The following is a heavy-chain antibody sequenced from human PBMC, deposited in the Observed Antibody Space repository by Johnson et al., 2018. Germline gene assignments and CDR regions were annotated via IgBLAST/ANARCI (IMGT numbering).Heavy chain of an antibody. V-gene: IGHV1-3*01. CDR3: ARVDRTTDYYYAMDV. CDR1: GYTFTSCA. D-gene: IGHD1-7*01. CDR2: INVGNGNT. Sequence: QVQLVESGAEVKKPGASVKLSCKASGYTFTSCAMHWVRQAPGQRLEWMGWINVGNGNTKYSQKFKDRVTITRDTSAGTAYMELSSLSTEDTAVYYCARVDRTTDYYYAMDVWATGPRSPSPQ. J-gene: IGHJ6*04.